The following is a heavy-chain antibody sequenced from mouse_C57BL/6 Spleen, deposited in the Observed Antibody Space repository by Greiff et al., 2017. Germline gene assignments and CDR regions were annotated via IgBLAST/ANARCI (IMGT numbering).Heavy chain of an antibody. Sequence: DVKLVESGGGLVQPKGSLKLSCAASGFSFNTYAMNWVRQAPGKGLEWVARIRSKNNNYATNYADSVKDRFTISRDDSESMLYLQMNNLKTADTAMYYCVRQRGWHMDYWGQGTSVTVSS. CDR2: IRSKNNNYAT. V-gene: IGHV10-1*01. J-gene: IGHJ4*01. CDR3: VRQRGWHMDY. CDR1: GFSFNTYA. D-gene: IGHD2-3*01.